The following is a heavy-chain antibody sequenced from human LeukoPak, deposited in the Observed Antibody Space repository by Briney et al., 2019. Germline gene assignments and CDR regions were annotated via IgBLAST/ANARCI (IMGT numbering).Heavy chain of an antibody. J-gene: IGHJ4*02. V-gene: IGHV3-23*01. D-gene: IGHD3-3*01. CDR2: ISGSGGST. CDR1: GGSISSSSYY. Sequence: ETLSLACTVSGGSISSSSYYWGWIRQPPGKGLEWVSAISGSGGSTYYADSVKGRFTISRDNSKNTLYLQMNSLRAEDTAVYYCAKATEYYDFWSGYYPFDYWGQGTLVTVSS. CDR3: AKATEYYDFWSGYYPFDY.